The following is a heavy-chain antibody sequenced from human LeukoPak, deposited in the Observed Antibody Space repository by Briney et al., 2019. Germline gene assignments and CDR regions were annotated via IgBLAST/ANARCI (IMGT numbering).Heavy chain of an antibody. V-gene: IGHV5-51*01. CDR1: GYRFTSYW. CDR2: IYPHDSDT. J-gene: IGHJ4*02. CDR3: ARHDSSSSSDY. D-gene: IGHD6-6*01. Sequence: GESLKISCKGSGYRFTSYWIAWFRQMPGKGLEWMGIIYPHDSDTRYSPSFQGHVIMSADKSITTAYQQWSSLKASDTAMYYCARHDSSSSSDYWGQGTLVTVSS.